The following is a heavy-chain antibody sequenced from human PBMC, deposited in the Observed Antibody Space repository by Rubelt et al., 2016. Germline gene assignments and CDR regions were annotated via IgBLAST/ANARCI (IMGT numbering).Heavy chain of an antibody. J-gene: IGHJ4*02. V-gene: IGHV3-66*01. CDR3: AKDQQSSSTRGNFDY. Sequence: EVQLVESGGGLVHPGGSLRLSCVVSGFTVSSNYMSWVRQAPGKGLEWVSVIYNGGSTYYADSVKGRFTISRDNSKNTLYLQMNSLRAEDTAVYYCAKDQQSSSTRGNFDYWGQGTLVTVSS. CDR2: IYNGGST. D-gene: IGHD2-2*01. CDR1: GFTVSSNY.